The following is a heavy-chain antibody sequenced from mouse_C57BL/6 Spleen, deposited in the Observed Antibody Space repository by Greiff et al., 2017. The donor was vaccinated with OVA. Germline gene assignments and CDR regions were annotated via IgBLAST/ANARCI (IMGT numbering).Heavy chain of an antibody. CDR2: INPSSGYT. CDR1: GYTFTSYT. V-gene: IGHV1-4*01. Sequence: VQLQESGADLARPGASVKMSCKASGYTFTSYTMHWVKQRPGQGLEWIGYINPSSGYTKYNQKFKDKATLTADKSSSTAYMQRSSLTYEDSAVYYCARVEVTYYLDYWGQGTTLTVSS. J-gene: IGHJ2*01. D-gene: IGHD2-1*01. CDR3: ARVEVTYYLDY.